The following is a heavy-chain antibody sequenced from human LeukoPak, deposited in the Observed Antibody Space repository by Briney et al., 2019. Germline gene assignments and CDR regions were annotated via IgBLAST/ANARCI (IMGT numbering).Heavy chain of an antibody. Sequence: SETLSLTCVVYGGSFSGYSWSWIRQPPGKGLEWIGEINQRRNTNYNPSLKSRVTISIDTSKNQFSLKLSSVTAADTAVYYCARVLNTAMIDQWGQGTLVTVSS. CDR1: GGSFSGYS. D-gene: IGHD5-18*01. V-gene: IGHV4-34*01. CDR2: INQRRNT. J-gene: IGHJ4*02. CDR3: ARVLNTAMIDQ.